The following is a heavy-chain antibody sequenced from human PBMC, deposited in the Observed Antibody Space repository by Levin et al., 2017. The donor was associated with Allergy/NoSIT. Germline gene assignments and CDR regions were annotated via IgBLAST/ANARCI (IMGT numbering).Heavy chain of an antibody. Sequence: SQTLSLTCTVSGGSISSGDYYWSWIRQPPGKGLEWIGYIYYSGSTYYNPSLKSRVTISVDTSKNQFSLKLSSVTAADTAVYYCARGLGYCSSTSCYRYSGWFDPWGQGTLVTVSS. CDR2: IYYSGST. D-gene: IGHD2-2*01. J-gene: IGHJ5*02. CDR3: ARGLGYCSSTSCYRYSGWFDP. V-gene: IGHV4-30-4*01. CDR1: GGSISSGDYY.